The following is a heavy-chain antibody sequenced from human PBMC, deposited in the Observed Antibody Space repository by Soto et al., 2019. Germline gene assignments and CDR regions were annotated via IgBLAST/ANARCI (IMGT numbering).Heavy chain of an antibody. V-gene: IGHV1-18*04. D-gene: IGHD6-25*01. Sequence: QVQLVQSGPEVKKPGASVKVSCKASGYSFTSYGVSWVRQAPGQGLEWMGWISANSGNTDYAQKFRGRVTMTTETFTSTAYMVLRSLRSDDTAVYYCVRDPQRNDYWGQGTLVTVSS. CDR2: ISANSGNT. CDR1: GYSFTSYG. CDR3: VRDPQRNDY. J-gene: IGHJ4*02.